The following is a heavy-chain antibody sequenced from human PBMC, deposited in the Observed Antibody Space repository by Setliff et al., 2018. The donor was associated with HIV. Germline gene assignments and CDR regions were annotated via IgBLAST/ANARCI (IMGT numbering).Heavy chain of an antibody. CDR2: INEDGNKK. Sequence: GGSLRLSCAASGFTFSDYWMSWFRQAPGKGLEWVATINEDGNKKYHGASVWGRLTISRDNAKNSLYLQMNSLRAEDTAVYYCARDSGPYYDYVWGTYRPEYFQHWGQGTLVTVSS. CDR3: ARDSGPYYDYVWGTYRPEYFQH. D-gene: IGHD3-16*02. CDR1: GFTFSDYW. J-gene: IGHJ1*01. V-gene: IGHV3-7*01.